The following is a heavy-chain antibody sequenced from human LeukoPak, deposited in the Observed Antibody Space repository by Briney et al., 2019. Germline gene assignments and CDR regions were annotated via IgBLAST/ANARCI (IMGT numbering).Heavy chain of an antibody. V-gene: IGHV4-34*01. D-gene: IGHD3-16*01. CDR2: INHSGST. CDR3: ARELGGFDH. Sequence: PSETLSLTCAVYGGSFSGYYWSWIRQPPGKGLEWIGEINHSGSTNYNPSLKSRVTISVDTSKNQFSLKLSSVTPEDTAAYYCARELGGFDHWGQGTLVSVSS. CDR1: GGSFSGYY. J-gene: IGHJ4*02.